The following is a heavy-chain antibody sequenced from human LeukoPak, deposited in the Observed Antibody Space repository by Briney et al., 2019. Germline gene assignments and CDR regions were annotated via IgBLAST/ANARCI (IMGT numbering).Heavy chain of an antibody. J-gene: IGHJ4*02. V-gene: IGHV3-30*18. D-gene: IGHD2-2*01. CDR2: ISYEGSNK. CDR3: AKDLGVVVPAASY. CDR1: GFTFSSYG. Sequence: PGRSLRLSCAASGFTFSSYGMHWVRQAPGKGLEWVAVISYEGSNKYYADSVKGRFTISRDNSKNTLYLQMNSLRAEDTAVYYCAKDLGVVVPAASYWGQGTLVTVTS.